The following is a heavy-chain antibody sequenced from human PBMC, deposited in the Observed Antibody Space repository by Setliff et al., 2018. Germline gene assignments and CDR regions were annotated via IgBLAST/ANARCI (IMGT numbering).Heavy chain of an antibody. V-gene: IGHV4-4*07. CDR1: GGSIINSYY. J-gene: IGHJ4*02. CDR2: ISTSGNT. Sequence: SETLSLTCTVSGGSIINSYYWSWIRQPAGKGLEWIGRISTSGNTNYNPSLKSRLTISVDTSKNQFSLKLSSVTAADTAVYYCRFWSGYYKNDYWGQGTLVTVSS. CDR3: RFWSGYYKNDY. D-gene: IGHD3-3*01.